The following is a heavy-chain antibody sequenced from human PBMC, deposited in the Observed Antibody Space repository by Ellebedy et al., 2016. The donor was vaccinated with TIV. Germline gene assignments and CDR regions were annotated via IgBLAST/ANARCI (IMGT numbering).Heavy chain of an antibody. J-gene: IGHJ4*02. CDR2: IKEDGSEK. D-gene: IGHD6-19*01. V-gene: IGHV3-7*03. CDR1: GLIFSTYW. Sequence: GESLKISCAASGLIFSTYWMAWVRQAPGKGLEWVANIKEDGSEKYYGDSVKGRFTISRDNAKNSLYLQMNTLRAEDTAVYYCARVPLDGAVAGTVEVAFDYWGQGTLVTVSS. CDR3: ARVPLDGAVAGTVEVAFDY.